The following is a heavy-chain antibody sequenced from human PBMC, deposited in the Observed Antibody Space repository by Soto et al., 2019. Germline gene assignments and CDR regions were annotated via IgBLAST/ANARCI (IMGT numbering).Heavy chain of an antibody. D-gene: IGHD3-10*01. V-gene: IGHV1-18*01. CDR3: ARERPWFGDSYYYGMDV. CDR2: ISAYNGNT. CDR1: GYTFTSYG. J-gene: IGHJ6*02. Sequence: QVQLVQSGAEVKKPGASVKVSCKASGYTFTSYGISWVRQAPGQGLEWMGWISAYNGNTNYAQKLQGRVTMTTDTATSTAYMELRSLRSDDTAVYYCARERPWFGDSYYYGMDVWGQGTTVTVSS.